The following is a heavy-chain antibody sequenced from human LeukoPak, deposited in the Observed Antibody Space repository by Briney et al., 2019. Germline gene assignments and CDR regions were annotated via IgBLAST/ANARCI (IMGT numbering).Heavy chain of an antibody. Sequence: SQTLSLTCTVSGGSISSGGSYWSWIRQPPGKGLEWIGYIYHSGSTYYNPSLKSRVTISVDRSKNQFSLKLSSVTAADTAVYYCARLELRIEPKYSSSSGRFDYWGQGTLVTVSS. D-gene: IGHD6-6*01. CDR3: ARLELRIEPKYSSSSGRFDY. J-gene: IGHJ4*02. CDR1: GGSISSGGSY. V-gene: IGHV4-30-2*01. CDR2: IYHSGST.